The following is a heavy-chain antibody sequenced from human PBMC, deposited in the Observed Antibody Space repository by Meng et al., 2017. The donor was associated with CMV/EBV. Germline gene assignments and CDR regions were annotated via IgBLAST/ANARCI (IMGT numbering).Heavy chain of an antibody. D-gene: IGHD6-6*01. V-gene: IGHV3-48*04. Sequence: GESLKISCAVSGFTFSDYSMNWVRQAPGKGLEWVSYISSASSTKYYGDSVRGRFTISRDNDKNSLYLEMNSLRGDDTAVYYCTMSDYYSSSLHWGQGTLVTVSS. CDR3: TMSDYYSSSLH. CDR1: GFTFSDYS. CDR2: ISSASSTK. J-gene: IGHJ4*02.